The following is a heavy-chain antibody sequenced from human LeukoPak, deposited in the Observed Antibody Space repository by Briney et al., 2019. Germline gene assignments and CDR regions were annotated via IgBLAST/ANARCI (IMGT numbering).Heavy chain of an antibody. CDR1: GYTFNDHH. D-gene: IGHD3-10*01. V-gene: IGHV1-2*06. Sequence: ASVKVSCTASGYTFNDHHIHWVRQAPGQGLEWMGRIQPKSGNIDYAQKFQGRATITRDTSITTGYMELTSLIFDDTAVYYCASHYGPGPVWGQGTLVTVS. J-gene: IGHJ4*02. CDR3: ASHYGPGPV. CDR2: IQPKSGNI.